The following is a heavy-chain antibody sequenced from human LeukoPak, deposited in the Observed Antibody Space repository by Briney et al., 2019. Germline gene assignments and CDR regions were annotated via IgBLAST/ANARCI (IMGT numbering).Heavy chain of an antibody. V-gene: IGHV5-51*01. D-gene: IGHD3-22*01. Sequence: GESLKISCEASGYSFTPYWIGWVRQMPGKGLEWVGIVYPADSDTRYSPSFQGQVTISADKSTRTAYLQWSSLKASDTAIYYCARHKRDSSGYFIDSWGQGTPVTVSS. CDR1: GYSFTPYW. CDR2: VYPADSDT. J-gene: IGHJ4*02. CDR3: ARHKRDSSGYFIDS.